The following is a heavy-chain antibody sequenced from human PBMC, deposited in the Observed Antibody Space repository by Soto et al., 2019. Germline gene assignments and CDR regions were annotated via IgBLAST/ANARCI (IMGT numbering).Heavy chain of an antibody. D-gene: IGHD6-6*01. Sequence: EVQLLESGGDLVQPGGPLRLSCVVSEFTFTHYAMNWVRQAPGKGLGWVSAITGTDNTYYADSVQDRCTIARDSFEGTIYVQMTSRQAEDTAVYYGAKVPWGSSRTGGFDDWGQGTLVTVSS. CDR3: AKVPWGSSRTGGFDD. V-gene: IGHV3-23*01. J-gene: IGHJ4*02. CDR1: EFTFTHYA. CDR2: ITGTDNT.